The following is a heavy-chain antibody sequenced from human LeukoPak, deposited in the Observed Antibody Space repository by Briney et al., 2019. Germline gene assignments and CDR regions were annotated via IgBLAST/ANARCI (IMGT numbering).Heavy chain of an antibody. CDR2: INTNTGYP. Sequence: ASVKVSCKASGYTFTSYAMNWVRQAPGQGLEWMGWINTNTGYPTYAQGFTGRFVFSLDTSVSTAYLQISSLKAEDTAVYYCASLVATRLTTPDGMDVWGQGTTVTVSS. D-gene: IGHD5-12*01. J-gene: IGHJ6*02. V-gene: IGHV7-4-1*02. CDR1: GYTFTSYA. CDR3: ASLVATRLTTPDGMDV.